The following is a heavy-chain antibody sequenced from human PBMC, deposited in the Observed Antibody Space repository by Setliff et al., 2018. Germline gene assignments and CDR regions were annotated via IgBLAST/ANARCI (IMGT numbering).Heavy chain of an antibody. CDR1: GGSLRGNAIF. CDR3: ARDQFSSGWYGAPESYFDR. V-gene: IGHV4-39*02. D-gene: IGHD6-19*01. J-gene: IGHJ4*02. Sequence: PSETLSLTCTVSGGSLRGNAIFWGWIRQPPGKGLEWIGSIYYTGDPYYNPSLKSRVTMSVDTSRNQLSLKLTSVTAADTAVYYCARDQFSSGWYGAPESYFDRWGQGVLVTVSS. CDR2: IYYTGDP.